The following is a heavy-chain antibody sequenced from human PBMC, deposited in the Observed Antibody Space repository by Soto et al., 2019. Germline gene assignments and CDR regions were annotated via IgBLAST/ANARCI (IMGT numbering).Heavy chain of an antibody. D-gene: IGHD3-10*01. CDR2: ISAYNGNT. J-gene: IGHJ4*02. Sequence: ASLKGSCKASGYTFTTYGSSWVRQAPGQGLEWMGWISAYNGNTNYAQNHQGRVTMTTDTSTSTAYMELRSLRSDDTAVYYCARFYASGSYPYDYWGQGTLVKVSS. V-gene: IGHV1-18*01. CDR1: GYTFTTYG. CDR3: ARFYASGSYPYDY.